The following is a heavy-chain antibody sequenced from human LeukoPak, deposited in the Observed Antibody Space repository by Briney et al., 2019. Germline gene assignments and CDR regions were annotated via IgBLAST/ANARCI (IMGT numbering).Heavy chain of an antibody. CDR1: GDSVSSILTT. Sequence: SQTLSLTCAISGDSVSSILTTWNWIRQSPSRGLEWLGRTYYRSKWLNDYEVSVKSRITINPDTSKNQFSLQLNSATPEDTAVYYCARASSGRFDYWGQGTLVTVSS. J-gene: IGHJ4*02. D-gene: IGHD1-26*01. V-gene: IGHV6-1*01. CDR2: TYYRSKWLN. CDR3: ARASSGRFDY.